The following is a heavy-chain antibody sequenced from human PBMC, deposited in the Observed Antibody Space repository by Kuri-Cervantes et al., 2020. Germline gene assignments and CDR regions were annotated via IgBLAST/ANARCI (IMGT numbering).Heavy chain of an antibody. CDR3: AKDTYSGYDWVFDY. D-gene: IGHD5-12*01. CDR2: ISSSSSYI. V-gene: IGHV3-21*04. J-gene: IGHJ4*02. CDR1: GFTFSSYS. Sequence: LSLTCAASGFTFSSYSMNWVRQAPGKGLEWVSSISSSSSYIYYADSVKGRFTISRDNAKNSLYLQMNSLRAEDTALYYCAKDTYSGYDWVFDYWGQGTLVTVSS.